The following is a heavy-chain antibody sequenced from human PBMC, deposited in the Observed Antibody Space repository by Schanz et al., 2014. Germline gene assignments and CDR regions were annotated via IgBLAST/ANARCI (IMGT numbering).Heavy chain of an antibody. CDR2: IGNLGDT. J-gene: IGHJ4*03. CDR1: GFTFSNSA. D-gene: IGHD3-9*01. V-gene: IGHV3-13*01. CDR3: AKQIHYGILTVTRN. Sequence: EVQLLESGGGLVRPGASLRLSCAASGFTFSNSAMHWVRQDTGKGLEWVSTIGNLGDTNYPDSEKGRFTISRDDAKNTLYVQMNSMRAEDTAVDYCAKQIHYGILTVTRNWGQGTLVTVSS.